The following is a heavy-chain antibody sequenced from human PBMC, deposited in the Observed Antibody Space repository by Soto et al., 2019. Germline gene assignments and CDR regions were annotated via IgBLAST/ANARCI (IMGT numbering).Heavy chain of an antibody. Sequence: SETLSLTCTVSGGSISSSSYYWGWIRQPPGKGLERIGSIYYSGSTYYNPSLKSRVTISVDTSKNQFSLKLSSVTAADTAVYYCARLNGYCISTNCHGYYGMDVWGQGTTVT. CDR3: ARLNGYCISTNCHGYYGMDV. D-gene: IGHD2-2*03. CDR2: IYYSGST. CDR1: GGSISSSSYY. V-gene: IGHV4-39*01. J-gene: IGHJ6*02.